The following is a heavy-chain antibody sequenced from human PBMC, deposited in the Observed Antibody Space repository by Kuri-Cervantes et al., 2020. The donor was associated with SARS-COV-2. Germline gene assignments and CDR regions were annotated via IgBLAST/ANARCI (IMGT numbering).Heavy chain of an antibody. J-gene: IGHJ3*02. D-gene: IGHD6-13*01. V-gene: IGHV1-2*06. Sequence: ASVKVSCKASGFIFTSYAMHWVRQAPGQGLEWMGRINPNSGGTNYAQKFQGRVTMTRDTSISTAYMELSRLRSDDTAVYYCARDADSSSWYPGAFDIWGQGTMVTVSS. CDR1: GFIFTSYA. CDR2: INPNSGGT. CDR3: ARDADSSSWYPGAFDI.